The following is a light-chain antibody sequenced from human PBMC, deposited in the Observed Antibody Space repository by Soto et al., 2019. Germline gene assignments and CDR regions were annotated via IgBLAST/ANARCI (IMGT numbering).Light chain of an antibody. Sequence: EIVLTQSPATLSLSPGERATLSCRASQSVSSYLAWYQQKPGQAPRLLMYEASNRATGIPARVSGGGSGTDFTLTISSLEPEDFAVYYCQQRSDWPWTFGQGTKVDIK. CDR2: EAS. V-gene: IGKV3-11*01. J-gene: IGKJ1*01. CDR3: QQRSDWPWT. CDR1: QSVSSY.